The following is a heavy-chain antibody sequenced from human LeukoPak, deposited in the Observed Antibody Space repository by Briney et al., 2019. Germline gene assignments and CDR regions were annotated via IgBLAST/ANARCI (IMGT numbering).Heavy chain of an antibody. CDR2: ISGSGSTI. Sequence: GGSLRLSCTAYGFTFSTYEMNWVRQAPGKGLEWVSYISGSGSTIYYADSVEGRFTISRDNAKNSLYLQMSSLRAEDTALYYCAREGGWATTANDYWGQGTLVTVSS. CDR1: GFTFSTYE. V-gene: IGHV3-48*03. CDR3: AREGGWATTANDY. J-gene: IGHJ4*02. D-gene: IGHD1-1*01.